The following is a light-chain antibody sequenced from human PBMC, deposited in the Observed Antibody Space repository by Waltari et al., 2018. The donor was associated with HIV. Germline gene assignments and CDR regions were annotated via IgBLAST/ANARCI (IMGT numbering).Light chain of an antibody. CDR3: LQTFTSPRS. J-gene: IGKJ1*01. Sequence: DLQLTQSPSSLSASVGDRVIISCRASQSISKSLSWYQRKAGQAPKLLIYAASSLHRGVPSRFSGSGSGTDFRLTISSLQPEDFATYFCLQTFTSPRSFGQGTTV. CDR2: AAS. V-gene: IGKV1-39*01. CDR1: QSISKS.